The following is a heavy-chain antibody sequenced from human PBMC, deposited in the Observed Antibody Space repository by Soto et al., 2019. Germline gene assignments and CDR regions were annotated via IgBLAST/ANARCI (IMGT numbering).Heavy chain of an antibody. D-gene: IGHD6-13*01. CDR2: ISSNSAYI. J-gene: IGHJ5*02. CDR1: GFTFRRFT. CDR3: TRDASRDSSARGWFDP. V-gene: IGHV3-21*01. Sequence: GGSLRLSCAASGFTFRRFTMNWVRQAPGKGLEWVSTISSNSAYIYYTDALRGRFTISRDNAKNSLHLQMNSLKAEDTAVYYCTRDASRDSSARGWFDPWGPGTLVTVSS.